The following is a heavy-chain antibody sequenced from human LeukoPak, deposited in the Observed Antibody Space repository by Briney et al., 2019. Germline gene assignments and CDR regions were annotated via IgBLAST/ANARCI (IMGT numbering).Heavy chain of an antibody. D-gene: IGHD6-13*01. Sequence: GGSLRLSCAASGFTSSSYALNWVRQAPGKGLEWVATVSGSGDRMYHADSVKGRFTISRDNSKNTIFLQMNSLRAEDTALYYCAKAAAAPGFDFWGQGTLVTVSS. CDR2: VSGSGDRM. J-gene: IGHJ4*02. V-gene: IGHV3-23*01. CDR1: GFTSSSYA. CDR3: AKAAAAPGFDF.